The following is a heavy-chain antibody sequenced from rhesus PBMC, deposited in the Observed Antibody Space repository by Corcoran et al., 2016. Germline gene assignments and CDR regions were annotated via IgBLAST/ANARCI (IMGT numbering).Heavy chain of an antibody. Sequence: QVQLQESGPGLVKPSETLSLTCAVSGYSISSGYGWSWNRQPPGKGLEWIGYIGGSSGSTNYNPSLKSRVTISKDTSKNQFSLKLSSVTAADTAVYYCAREDPGGIAAAGVDYWGQGVLVTVSS. CDR3: AREDPGGIAAAGVDY. V-gene: IGHV4-127*01. D-gene: IGHD6-43*01. J-gene: IGHJ4*01. CDR1: GYSISSGYG. CDR2: IGGSSGST.